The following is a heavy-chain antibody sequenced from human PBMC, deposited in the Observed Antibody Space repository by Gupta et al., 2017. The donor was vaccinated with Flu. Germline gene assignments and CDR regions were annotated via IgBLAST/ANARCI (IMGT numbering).Heavy chain of an antibody. CDR3: ARDPDCSPGLCHGNWFDP. Sequence: VRQAPGQGLEWMGWNSTYNGDTKYAQKFQGRVTMTTDSSTRTAYMELRNLRFDDTAVYFCARDPDCSPGLCHGNWFDPWGRGTLVTVSS. D-gene: IGHD2-15*01. J-gene: IGHJ5*02. V-gene: IGHV1-18*01. CDR2: NSTYNGDT.